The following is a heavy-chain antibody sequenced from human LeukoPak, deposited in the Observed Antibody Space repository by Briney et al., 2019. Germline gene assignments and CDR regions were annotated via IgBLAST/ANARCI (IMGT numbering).Heavy chain of an antibody. CDR1: GGSFSGYY. CDR3: AGRLWRRDGYNLSAFDI. D-gene: IGHD5-24*01. CDR2: INHSGNT. V-gene: IGHV4-34*01. Sequence: SETLSLTCAVYGGSFSGYYWSWIRQPPGKGLEWIAEINHSGNTNYNPSLKSRVTISLDTSKNQFSLKLSSVTAADTAVYYCAGRLWRRDGYNLSAFDIWGQGTMVTVSS. J-gene: IGHJ3*02.